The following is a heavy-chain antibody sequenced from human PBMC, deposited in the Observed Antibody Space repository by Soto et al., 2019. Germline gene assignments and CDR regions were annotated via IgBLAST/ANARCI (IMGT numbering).Heavy chain of an antibody. Sequence: QITLKESGPTLVKPTQTLTLTCTFSGFSLNTDGVGVSWIRQPPGKALEWLALIYWDDDKRYRPSLKSRLTSTKDTSKNQVVLTMTNMDPVHTATYHCAHNSATVTTVWGQGTLVTVSS. J-gene: IGHJ4*02. D-gene: IGHD4-17*01. CDR2: IYWDDDK. CDR3: AHNSATVTTV. CDR1: GFSLNTDGVG. V-gene: IGHV2-5*02.